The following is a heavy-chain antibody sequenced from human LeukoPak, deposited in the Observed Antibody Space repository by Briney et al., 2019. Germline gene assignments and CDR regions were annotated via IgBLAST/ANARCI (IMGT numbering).Heavy chain of an antibody. Sequence: GGSLRLSCAPSGFTFDDYAMHWVRQAPGKGLEWVSLISGDGGTTYYADSVKGRFTISRDNSKNSLYLQMNSLTTEDTALYYYAKESAAGDYYFYGMDVWGQGTTVTVSS. CDR2: ISGDGGTT. CDR3: AKESAAGDYYFYGMDV. D-gene: IGHD6-13*01. V-gene: IGHV3-43*02. J-gene: IGHJ6*02. CDR1: GFTFDDYA.